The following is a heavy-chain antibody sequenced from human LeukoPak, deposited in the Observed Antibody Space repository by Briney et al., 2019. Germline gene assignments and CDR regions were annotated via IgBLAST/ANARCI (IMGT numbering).Heavy chain of an antibody. D-gene: IGHD6-19*01. Sequence: ASVKVSCKASGYTLTSYYLHWVRQAPGQGLEWMAIINPSGGSTSHAQKFQGRVTMTRDASTSTVYMELSSLRSEDTAVYYCARAGIAVAEFDYWGQGTLVTVSS. CDR2: INPSGGST. CDR3: ARAGIAVAEFDY. V-gene: IGHV1-46*01. J-gene: IGHJ4*02. CDR1: GYTLTSYY.